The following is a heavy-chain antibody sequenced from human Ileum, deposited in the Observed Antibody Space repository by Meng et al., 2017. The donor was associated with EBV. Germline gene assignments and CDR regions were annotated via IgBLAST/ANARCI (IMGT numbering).Heavy chain of an antibody. CDR1: GDSIISTDTW. D-gene: IGHD3-16*01. Sequence: QVTLQGSGSVLGKPSGTLSLTCGVSGDSIISTDTWWSWVRQPPGKGLEWIGEIFHAGNTNYNPSLKSQVTMSVDTSKNQFSLNLSSVTAADSAVYYCARGSHYTWDVWGQGTLVTVSS. CDR2: IFHAGNT. V-gene: IGHV4-4*02. CDR3: ARGSHYTWDV. J-gene: IGHJ4*02.